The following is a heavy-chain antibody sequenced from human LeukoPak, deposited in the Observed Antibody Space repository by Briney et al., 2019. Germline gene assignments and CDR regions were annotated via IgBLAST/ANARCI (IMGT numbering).Heavy chain of an antibody. CDR3: TSYGSGSYLIPPSY. CDR1: GFTFSSYA. Sequence: PGGSLRLSCAASGFTFSSYAMSWVRQAPGKGLEWVSAISGSGGSTYYADSVKGRFTISRDNAKDSLYLQLNSLRAEDTAVYYCTSYGSGSYLIPPSYWGQGTLVTVSS. D-gene: IGHD3-10*01. CDR2: ISGSGGST. J-gene: IGHJ4*02. V-gene: IGHV3-23*01.